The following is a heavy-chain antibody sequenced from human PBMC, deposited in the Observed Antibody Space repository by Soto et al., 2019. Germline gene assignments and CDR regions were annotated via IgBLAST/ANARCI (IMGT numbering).Heavy chain of an antibody. V-gene: IGHV1-69*12. Sequence: QVQLVQSGAEVKKPGSSVKVSCKASGGTFSSYPITLVRQAPGQGLEWMGGIVPIFGSANYAPKFQGRVTITADDSTNTVYMELSSLRSDDTAMYYCARDFRGGEFDYWGQGALVTVSS. CDR2: IVPIFGSA. D-gene: IGHD3-16*01. J-gene: IGHJ4*02. CDR3: ARDFRGGEFDY. CDR1: GGTFSSYP.